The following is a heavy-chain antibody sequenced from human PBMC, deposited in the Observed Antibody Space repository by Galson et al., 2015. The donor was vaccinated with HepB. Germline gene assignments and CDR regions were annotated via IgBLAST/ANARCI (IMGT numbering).Heavy chain of an antibody. J-gene: IGHJ4*02. CDR3: ARVPRGHFSSRGINV. D-gene: IGHD6-13*01. CDR2: INHSGST. V-gene: IGHV4-34*01. CDR1: GDSFNTYD. Sequence: TLSLTCAVYGDSFNTYDWNWFRQPPGKGLEWIGEINHSGSTNYNPSLKSRVTMSVDTSKKQFSVNLRSVTAADTAVYFCARVPRGHFSSRGINVWGQGTLVTVSS.